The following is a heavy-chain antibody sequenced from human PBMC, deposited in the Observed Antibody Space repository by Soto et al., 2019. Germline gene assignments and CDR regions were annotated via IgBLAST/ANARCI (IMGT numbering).Heavy chain of an antibody. CDR2: INGDGTKE. CDR3: ARDLIPSCGGVWCDAVDL. V-gene: IGHV3-7*04. CDR1: GFTFKSDW. Sequence: EVQLVESGGGMVQPGRSLRLSCVGSGFTFKSDWMTWVRQAPGNGLEWVANINGDGTKENYVDSVKGRFTISRDNAKNSLYLQMNSLRVEDTAVYYCARDLIPSCGGVWCDAVDLWGQGTVVSVSS. J-gene: IGHJ3*01. D-gene: IGHD2-21*01.